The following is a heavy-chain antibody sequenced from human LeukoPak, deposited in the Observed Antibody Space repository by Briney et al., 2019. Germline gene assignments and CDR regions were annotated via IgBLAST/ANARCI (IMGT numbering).Heavy chain of an antibody. CDR1: GGFISSSSYY. J-gene: IGHJ4*02. Sequence: KPSETLSLTCIVSGGFISSSSYYWGWIRQPPGKGLEWIGYIHYSGTTKYNPSLMSRVTISADTSKNQLSLKLSSVTAADMAVYYCARQDFFDSSGYVGVKYWGQGALVIVSS. D-gene: IGHD3-22*01. CDR3: ARQDFFDSSGYVGVKY. CDR2: IHYSGTT. V-gene: IGHV4-61*05.